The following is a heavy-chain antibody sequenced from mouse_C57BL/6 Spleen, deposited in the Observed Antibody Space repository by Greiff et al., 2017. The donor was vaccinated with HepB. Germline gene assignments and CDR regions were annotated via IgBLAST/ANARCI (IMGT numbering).Heavy chain of an antibody. CDR1: GYTFTSYW. D-gene: IGHD2-2*01. Sequence: QVQLQQPGAELVRPGSSVKLSCKASGYTFTSYWMHWVKQRPIQGLEWIGNIDPSDSETHYNQKFKDKATLTVDKSSSTAYMQLSSLTSEDSAVYYCARRGIYYGYGAMDYWGQGTSVTVSS. V-gene: IGHV1-52*01. CDR2: IDPSDSET. CDR3: ARRGIYYGYGAMDY. J-gene: IGHJ4*01.